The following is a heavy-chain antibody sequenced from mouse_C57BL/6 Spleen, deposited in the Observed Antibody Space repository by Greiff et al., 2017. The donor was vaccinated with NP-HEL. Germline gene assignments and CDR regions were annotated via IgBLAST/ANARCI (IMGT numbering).Heavy chain of an antibody. D-gene: IGHD4-1*01. CDR3: ARELGQGPFDY. CDR1: GYTFTDYY. V-gene: IGHV1-26*01. Sequence: EVQLQQSGPELVKPGASVKISCKASGYTFTDYYMNWVKQSHGKSLEWIGDINPNNGGTSYNQKFKGKATLTVDKSSSTAYMELRSLTSEDSAVYYCARELGQGPFDYWGQGTTLTVSS. J-gene: IGHJ2*01. CDR2: INPNNGGT.